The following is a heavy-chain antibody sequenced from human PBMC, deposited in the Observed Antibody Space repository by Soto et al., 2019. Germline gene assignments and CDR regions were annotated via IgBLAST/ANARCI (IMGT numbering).Heavy chain of an antibody. CDR2: INPCGGST. CDR1: GYTFTSYY. V-gene: IGHV1-46*01. Sequence: ASVKVSCKASGYTFTSYYMHWVRQAPGQGLEWMGIINPCGGSTSYAQKFQGRVTMTRDTSTSTVYMELSSLRSEDTAVYYCARGGVNFDSLPALNWFDPWGQGTLVTVSS. D-gene: IGHD3-9*01. CDR3: ARGGVNFDSLPALNWFDP. J-gene: IGHJ5*02.